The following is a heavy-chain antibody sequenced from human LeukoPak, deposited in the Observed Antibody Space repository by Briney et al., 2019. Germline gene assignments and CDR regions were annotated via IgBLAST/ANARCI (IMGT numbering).Heavy chain of an antibody. CDR2: ISGSGVGT. V-gene: IGHV3-23*01. D-gene: IGHD3-22*01. Sequence: PGGSLRLSCAASGFTFSSYAMSWVRQAPGKGLEWVSAISGSGVGTYYADSVKGRFTISRDNSKNTLYLQMNSLRAEDTAVYYCAKERDYDSSGYDYWGQGTLVTVSS. CDR1: GFTFSSYA. J-gene: IGHJ4*02. CDR3: AKERDYDSSGYDY.